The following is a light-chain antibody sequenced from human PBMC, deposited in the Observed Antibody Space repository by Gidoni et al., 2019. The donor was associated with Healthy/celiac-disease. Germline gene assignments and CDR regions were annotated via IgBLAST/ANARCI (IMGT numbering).Light chain of an antibody. CDR3: QQYNNWSET. CDR1: QSVSSN. Sequence: EIVMTQSPATLSVSPGERATLPCRASQSVSSNLAWYQQKPGQAPRLLIYGASTRATGIPARFSGSGSGTEFTLTISSLQSEDFAVYYCQQYNNWSETFGQGTKVEIK. V-gene: IGKV3-15*01. J-gene: IGKJ1*01. CDR2: GAS.